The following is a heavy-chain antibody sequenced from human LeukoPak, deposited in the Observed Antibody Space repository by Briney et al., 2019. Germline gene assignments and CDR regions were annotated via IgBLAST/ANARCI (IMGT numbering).Heavy chain of an antibody. CDR2: LYHSGTT. CDR3: TRRTRLGPRVDY. J-gene: IGHJ4*02. D-gene: IGHD7-27*01. Sequence: SETLSLTCTVSGGSLNNSDYYWDWIRQPPGKGLEWIGGLYHSGTTFSNLSLKSRVTISLDTSNNQFSLKLTSMTAADTAVYFCTRRTRLGPRVDYWGQGTLVTVSS. V-gene: IGHV4-39*07. CDR1: GGSLNNSDYY.